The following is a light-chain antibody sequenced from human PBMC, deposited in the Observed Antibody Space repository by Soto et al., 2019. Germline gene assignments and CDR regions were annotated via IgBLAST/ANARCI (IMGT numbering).Light chain of an antibody. Sequence: EIVLTQSPGTLSLSPGERATLSCRASQSVSSSYLAWYQQKPGQAPRHLIYGASSRATGIPDRFSGSGSGTDFTLTISRLEPEDFAVYYCQQYGSSPGTFSQGTKVDIK. J-gene: IGKJ1*01. CDR1: QSVSSSY. CDR2: GAS. CDR3: QQYGSSPGT. V-gene: IGKV3-20*01.